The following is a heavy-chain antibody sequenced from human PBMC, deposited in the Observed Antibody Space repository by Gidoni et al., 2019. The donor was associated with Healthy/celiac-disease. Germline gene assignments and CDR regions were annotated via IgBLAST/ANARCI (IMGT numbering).Heavy chain of an antibody. CDR3: AKLYSSSSLGWFDP. V-gene: IGHV1-8*01. CDR2: RNPNSGNT. CDR1: GYTFTSYD. J-gene: IGHJ5*02. Sequence: QVQLVQSGAAVKKPGASVKVSCKASGYTFTSYDINWVRQATGQGLEWMGWRNPNSGNTGYAQKFQGRVTMTRNTSISTAYMELSSLRSEDTAVYYCAKLYSSSSLGWFDPWGQGTLVTVSS. D-gene: IGHD6-6*01.